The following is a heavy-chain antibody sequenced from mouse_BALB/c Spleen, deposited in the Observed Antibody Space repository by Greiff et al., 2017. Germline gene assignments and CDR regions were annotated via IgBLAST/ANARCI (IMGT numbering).Heavy chain of an antibody. Sequence: VQRVESGAELVKPGASVKLSCKTSGYTFTSYWIQWVKQRPGQGLGWIGEIFPGTGTTYYNEKFKGKATLTIDTSSSTAYMQLSSLTSEDSAVYFCARKGYGNYSYYYAMDYWGQGTSVTVSS. CDR2: IFPGTGTT. CDR1: GYTFTSYW. J-gene: IGHJ4*01. CDR3: ARKGYGNYSYYYAMDY. V-gene: IGHV1S132*01. D-gene: IGHD2-10*02.